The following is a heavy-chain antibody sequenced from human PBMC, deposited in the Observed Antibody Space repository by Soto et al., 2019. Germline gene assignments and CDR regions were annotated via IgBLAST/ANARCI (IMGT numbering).Heavy chain of an antibody. V-gene: IGHV5-10-1*01. CDR2: IDPSDSYT. Sequence: PGESLKISCQGSGYSFTIYWISWVRQMPGKGLEWMCRIDPSDSYTNYGPSFQGHVTISADKSISTAYLQWSSLKASDTAMYYCARPSFRYWRSTSCYRPPYYYYCMDGGGQGTTVTVTS. CDR1: GYSFTIYW. D-gene: IGHD2-2*01. CDR3: ARPSFRYWRSTSCYRPPYYYYCMDG. J-gene: IGHJ6*02.